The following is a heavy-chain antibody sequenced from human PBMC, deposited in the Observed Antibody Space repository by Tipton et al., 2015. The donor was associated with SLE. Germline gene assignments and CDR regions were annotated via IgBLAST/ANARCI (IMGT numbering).Heavy chain of an antibody. D-gene: IGHD3-16*01. CDR3: ARGGDRDAFDI. J-gene: IGHJ3*02. CDR2: IYTSGST. Sequence: TLSLTCAVYGGSFSGYYWSWIRQPPGKGLEWIGRIYTSGSTNYNPSLKSRVTMSVDTSKNQFSLKLSSVTAADTAVYYCARGGDRDAFDIWGQGTMVTVSS. CDR1: GGSFSGYY. V-gene: IGHV4-59*10.